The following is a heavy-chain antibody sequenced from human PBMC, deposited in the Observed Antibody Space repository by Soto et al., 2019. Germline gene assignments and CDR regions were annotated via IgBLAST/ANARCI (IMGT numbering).Heavy chain of an antibody. J-gene: IGHJ4*02. CDR2: IYYSGST. D-gene: IGHD3-22*01. Sequence: QVQLQESGPGLVKPSETLSLTFTVSGGYVSSDNYSWSWLRQPPGTGLEWYGYIYYSGSTNYNPSLKSRVTIAVDTSKNQCALRLRSVTAADTAVYYCARDDSSGYYYYFDYWGQGTLVTVSS. CDR3: ARDDSSGYYYYFDY. V-gene: IGHV4-61*01. CDR1: GGYVSSDNYS.